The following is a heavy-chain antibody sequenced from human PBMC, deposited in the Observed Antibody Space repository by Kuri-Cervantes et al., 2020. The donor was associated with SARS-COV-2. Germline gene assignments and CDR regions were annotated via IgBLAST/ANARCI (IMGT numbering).Heavy chain of an antibody. CDR3: AKDLLEYYDFWSGYYTGEYGMDV. V-gene: IGHV3-23*01. CDR2: ISGSGGST. CDR1: GFTFSSYA. Sequence: GESLKISCAASGFTFSSYAMSWVRQAPGKGLEWVSAISGSGGSTYYADLVKGRFTISRDNSKNTLYLQMNSLRAEDTAVYYCAKDLLEYYDFWSGYYTGEYGMDVWGQGTTVTVSS. J-gene: IGHJ6*02. D-gene: IGHD3-3*01.